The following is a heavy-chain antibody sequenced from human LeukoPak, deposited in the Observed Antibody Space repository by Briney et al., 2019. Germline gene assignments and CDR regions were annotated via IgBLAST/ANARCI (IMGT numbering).Heavy chain of an antibody. Sequence: PGGSLRLSCAASGFTFSSYAMHWVRQAPGKGLEWVAVISYDGSNKYYADSVKGRFTISRDNSKNTLYLQMNSLRAEDTAVYYCARDWSNVVTAIGGQGTLVTVSS. CDR3: ARDWSNVVTAI. J-gene: IGHJ4*02. D-gene: IGHD3-22*01. V-gene: IGHV3-30-3*01. CDR1: GFTFSSYA. CDR2: ISYDGSNK.